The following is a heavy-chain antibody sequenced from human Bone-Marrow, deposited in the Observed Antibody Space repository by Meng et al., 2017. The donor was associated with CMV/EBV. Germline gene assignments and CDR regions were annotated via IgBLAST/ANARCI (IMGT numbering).Heavy chain of an antibody. CDR1: GYTFTSYY. J-gene: IGHJ6*02. CDR2: INPSGGST. V-gene: IGHV1-46*01. Sequence: ASVKVSCKASGYTFTSYYMHWVRQAPGQGLEWMGIINPSGGSTSYAQKFQGRVTMTRDTSTSTVYMELSSLRSEDTAVYYCARDLVGPIGPYDFWARLSSYYYGMDVWGQGTTVTVSS. D-gene: IGHD3-3*01. CDR3: ARDLVGPIGPYDFWARLSSYYYGMDV.